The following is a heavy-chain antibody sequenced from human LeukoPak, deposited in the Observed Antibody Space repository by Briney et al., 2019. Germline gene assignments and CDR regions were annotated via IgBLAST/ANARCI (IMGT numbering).Heavy chain of an antibody. CDR1: GVTIGTAWYF. Sequence: NPSETLSLTCTASGVTIGTAWYFWIWLRQHPEKGLEGLGYIYYIGTTSDTYFNPSLKSRLNIYIETSKKQMYMHLSSITGADMAVDYCARDPGVLDSTDLYYWGQGTVVTVSS. V-gene: IGHV4-31*03. J-gene: IGHJ4*02. CDR2: IYYIGTTSDT. D-gene: IGHD2/OR15-2a*01. CDR3: ARDPGVLDSTDLYY.